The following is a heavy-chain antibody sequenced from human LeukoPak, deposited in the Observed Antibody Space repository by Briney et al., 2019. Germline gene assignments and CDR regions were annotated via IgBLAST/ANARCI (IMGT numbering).Heavy chain of an antibody. CDR1: GITFRNYW. J-gene: IGHJ4*02. V-gene: IGHV3-7*01. CDR2: IKQDGSEK. CDR3: ATPPFSVGLDS. Sequence: GGSRRLSCAASGITFRNYWMSWVRQAPGKGLELVANIKQDGSEKYYMDSVKGRFTISRDNAKNARYLQMNSLRAEDTAVYYCATPPFSVGLDSWGQGTPVTISS. D-gene: IGHD2/OR15-2a*01.